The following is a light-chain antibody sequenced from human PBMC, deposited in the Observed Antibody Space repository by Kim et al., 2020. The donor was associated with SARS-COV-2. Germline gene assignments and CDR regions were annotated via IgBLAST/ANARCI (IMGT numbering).Light chain of an antibody. J-gene: IGLJ7*01. V-gene: IGLV1-44*01. CDR2: SNN. CDR3: TALDGSLNGCV. Sequence: ELTQPPSASGTPGQRVTISCSGSISNIGTNTVNWYRHLPGTAHKLLVYSNNNRPSGVPDRFSGFKSGTSASLALGGLQSDDESVYYCTALDGSLNGCVFGGGTQLAVL. CDR1: ISNIGTNT.